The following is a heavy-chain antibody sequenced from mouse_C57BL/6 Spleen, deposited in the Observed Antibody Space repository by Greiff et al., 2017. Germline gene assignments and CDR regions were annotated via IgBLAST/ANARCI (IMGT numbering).Heavy chain of an antibody. V-gene: IGHV1-55*01. CDR2: IYPGSGST. CDR1: GYTFTSYW. D-gene: IGHD2-2*01. Sequence: VQLQQPGAELVKPGASVKMSCKASGYTFTSYWITWVKQRPGQGLEWIGDIYPGSGSTNYNEKFKSKATLTVDTSSSTAYMQLSSLTSEDSAVYYCARSDYGYTWFAYWGQGTLVTVSA. J-gene: IGHJ3*01. CDR3: ARSDYGYTWFAY.